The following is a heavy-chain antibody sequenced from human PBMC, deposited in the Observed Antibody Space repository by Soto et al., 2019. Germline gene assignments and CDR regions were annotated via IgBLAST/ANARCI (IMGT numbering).Heavy chain of an antibody. CDR3: AKDSGSSTKRSYGIDV. V-gene: IGHV3-30*18. CDR1: GFTFSSYG. Sequence: PGGSLRLSFAASGFTFSSYGMHWVRQAPGKGLEWVAVISYDGSNKYYADSVKGRFTISRDNSKNTLYLQMNSLRAEDTAVYYCAKDSGSSTKRSYGIDVWGQGTTVTVSS. CDR2: ISYDGSNK. D-gene: IGHD1-26*01. J-gene: IGHJ6*02.